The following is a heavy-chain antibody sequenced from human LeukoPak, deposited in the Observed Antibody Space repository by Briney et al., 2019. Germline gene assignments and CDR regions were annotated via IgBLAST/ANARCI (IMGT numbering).Heavy chain of an antibody. D-gene: IGHD1-26*01. Sequence: PSETLSLTCTVSGGSTSSSSYNWGWIRQPPGKGLEWIASIYYSGSTYYNPSLKSRVTISVDTSKNQFSLKLSSVTAADTAVYYCARQYGGSFLANDTFDIWGQGTMVTVSS. CDR2: IYYSGST. CDR3: ARQYGGSFLANDTFDI. V-gene: IGHV4-39*07. J-gene: IGHJ3*02. CDR1: GGSTSSSSYN.